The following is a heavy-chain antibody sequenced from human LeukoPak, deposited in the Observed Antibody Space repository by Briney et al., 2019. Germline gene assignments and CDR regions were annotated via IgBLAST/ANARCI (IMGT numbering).Heavy chain of an antibody. J-gene: IGHJ4*02. D-gene: IGHD1-26*01. CDR2: IYYSGST. CDR3: ARSGSSYYFDY. CDR1: GGSISSGGYY. Sequence: KPSQTLSLTCTVSGGSISSGGYYWSWIRQHPGKGLECIGYIYYSGSTYYNPSLKSRVTISVDTSKNQFSLKLSSVTAADTAVYHCARSGSSYYFDYWGQGTLVTVSS. V-gene: IGHV4-31*03.